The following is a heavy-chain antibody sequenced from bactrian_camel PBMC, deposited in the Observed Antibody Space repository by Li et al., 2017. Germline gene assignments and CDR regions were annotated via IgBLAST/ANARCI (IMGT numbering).Heavy chain of an antibody. Sequence: HVQLVESGGGSVQAGGSLRLSCTASGFTFDEHDMGWYRQAPGNECELASTIRRDGATYYADSVKGRFSISRNDLNDTTYLQMDNVKSEDTALYYCGTRYPGSWYRTYWGQGTQVTVS. V-gene: IGHV3S55*01. D-gene: IGHD6*01. CDR2: IRRDGAT. CDR3: GTRYPGSWYRTY. CDR1: GFTFDEHD. J-gene: IGHJ4*01.